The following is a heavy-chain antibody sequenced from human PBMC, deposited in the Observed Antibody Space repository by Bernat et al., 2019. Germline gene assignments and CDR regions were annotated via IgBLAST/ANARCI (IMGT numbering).Heavy chain of an antibody. CDR1: GFTFSSYA. CDR2: ISYDGSNK. V-gene: IGHV3-30-3*01. CDR3: ARDSDCGGDCYIFDY. J-gene: IGHJ4*02. D-gene: IGHD2-21*02. Sequence: QVQLVESGGGVVQPGRSRRLSCAASGFTFSSYAMHWVRQAPGKGLEWVAVISYDGSNKYYADSVKGRFTISRDNSKNTLYLQMNSLRAEDTAVYYCARDSDCGGDCYIFDYWGQGTLVTVSS.